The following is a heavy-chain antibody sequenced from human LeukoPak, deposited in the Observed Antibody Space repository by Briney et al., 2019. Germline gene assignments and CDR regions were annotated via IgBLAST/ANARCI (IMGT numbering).Heavy chain of an antibody. Sequence: GASVKVSCKASGYTFTDYYMHWVRQAPGQGLEWMGRINPNSGGTNYAQKFQGRVTMTRDTSISTAYMELSRLRSDDTAVYYCARDPDYGDLPFDYWGQGTLVTVSS. CDR3: ARDPDYGDLPFDY. CDR2: INPNSGGT. CDR1: GYTFTDYY. J-gene: IGHJ4*02. V-gene: IGHV1-2*06. D-gene: IGHD4-17*01.